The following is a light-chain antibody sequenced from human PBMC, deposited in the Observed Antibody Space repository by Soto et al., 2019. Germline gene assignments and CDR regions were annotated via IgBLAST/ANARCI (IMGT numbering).Light chain of an antibody. CDR2: DAS. CDR3: QQYVASPYT. Sequence: EIVMTQSPATLSVSPGEVATLXFRASQSVSSKLAWYQQKPGQAPRLLIYDASSRATGIPDRFSASGSGTDFTLTISSLEPEDFAVYYCQQYVASPYTFGQGTKVDIK. V-gene: IGKV3D-15*01. J-gene: IGKJ2*01. CDR1: QSVSSK.